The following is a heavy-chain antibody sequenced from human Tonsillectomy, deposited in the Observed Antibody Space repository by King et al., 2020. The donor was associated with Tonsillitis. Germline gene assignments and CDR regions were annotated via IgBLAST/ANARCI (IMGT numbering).Heavy chain of an antibody. CDR2: ISGSGGST. V-gene: IGHV3-23*04. CDR3: AKVRSLSSPQHIVVVTDAFDI. CDR1: GFTFSSYA. Sequence: DVQLVESGGGLVQPGGSLRLSCAASGFTFSSYAMSWVRQAPGKGLEWVSAISGSGGSTYYADSVKGRFTISRDNSKNTLYLQMNSLRAEDTAVYYCAKVRSLSSPQHIVVVTDAFDIWGQGTMVTVSS. D-gene: IGHD2-21*02. J-gene: IGHJ3*02.